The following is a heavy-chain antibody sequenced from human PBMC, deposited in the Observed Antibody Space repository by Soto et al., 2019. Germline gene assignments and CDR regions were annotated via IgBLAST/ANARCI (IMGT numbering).Heavy chain of an antibody. J-gene: IGHJ5*02. D-gene: IGHD6-13*01. CDR3: ARESGSSSWYWFDP. CDR2: IYYSGST. Sequence: SETLSLTCTVSGGSISSYYWSWIRQPPGKGLEWIGYIYYSGSTNYNPSLKSRVTIPVDTSKNQFSLKLSSVTAADTAVYYCARESGSSSWYWFDPWGQGTLVTVSS. CDR1: GGSISSYY. V-gene: IGHV4-59*01.